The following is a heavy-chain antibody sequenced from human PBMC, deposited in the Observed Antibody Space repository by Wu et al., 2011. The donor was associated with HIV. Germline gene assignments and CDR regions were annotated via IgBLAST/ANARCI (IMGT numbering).Heavy chain of an antibody. CDR1: GYTFTGYY. CDR3: ARDFGSGSSLPHPLNPPSY. CDR2: INPNSGGT. D-gene: IGHD3-10*01. J-gene: IGHJ4*02. V-gene: IGHV1-2*02. Sequence: QVQLVQSGAEAKKPGASVTVSCKASGYTFTGYYMHWVRQAPGQGFEWMGWINPNSGGTNYAQKFQGRVTMTRDTSISTAYMELSRLRSDDTAVYYCARDFGSGSSLPHPLNPPSYWGQGTLVTVSS.